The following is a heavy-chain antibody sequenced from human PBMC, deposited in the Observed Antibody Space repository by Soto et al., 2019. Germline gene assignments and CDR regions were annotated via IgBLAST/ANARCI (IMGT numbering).Heavy chain of an antibody. CDR3: ARVSGSYYYGMDV. CDR2: IYHSGST. J-gene: IGHJ6*02. V-gene: IGHV4-4*02. D-gene: IGHD1-26*01. CDR1: CGSISSSNW. Sequence: QVQLQESGPGLVKPSGTLSLTCAVSCGSISSSNWWSWVRQPPGKGLEWSGEIYHSGSTNYNPSLKSRVTISVDKSKNQFSLQLSSVTAADTAVYYCARVSGSYYYGMDVWGQGTTVTVSS.